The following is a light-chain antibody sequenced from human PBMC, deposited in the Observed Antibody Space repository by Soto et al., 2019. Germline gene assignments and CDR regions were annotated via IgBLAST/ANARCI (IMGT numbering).Light chain of an antibody. V-gene: IGKV3-11*01. Sequence: EIVLTQSPATLSLSPGERATLSCRASQSVSSYLAWYQQKPGQAPRLLIYDASNRATGIPARFSGSGSGTDFTLTISSLEPEDFAVYYCQHRYHSFTFGPGTKVDIK. J-gene: IGKJ3*01. CDR2: DAS. CDR1: QSVSSY. CDR3: QHRYHSFT.